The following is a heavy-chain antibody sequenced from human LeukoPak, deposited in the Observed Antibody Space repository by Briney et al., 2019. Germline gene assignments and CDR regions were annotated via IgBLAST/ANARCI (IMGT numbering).Heavy chain of an antibody. CDR3: ARLPQRSDVLTSHANSFDY. V-gene: IGHV4-30-2*03. CDR2: INHSGST. CDR1: GGSISSGGYS. D-gene: IGHD3-9*01. J-gene: IGHJ4*02. Sequence: SETLSLTFAVSGGSISSGGYSWSWIRQPPGKGLEWIGEINHSGSTNYNPSLKSRVTISVVTSKNRFSLKLTSVTAADTAVFYCARLPQRSDVLTSHANSFDYWGQGTLVTVSS.